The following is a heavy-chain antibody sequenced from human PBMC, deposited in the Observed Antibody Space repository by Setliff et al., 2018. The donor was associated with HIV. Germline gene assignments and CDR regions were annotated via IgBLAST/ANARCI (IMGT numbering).Heavy chain of an antibody. CDR3: AKGASQYYDSSGYYQGNFDY. Sequence: ASVKVSCKASGYTFTSYAMIWVRQAPGQGLEWMGWINTNTGNPMYPQDFTGRFVFSLDTSVSTAYLQISSLKAEDTAVYYCAKGASQYYDSSGYYQGNFDYWGQGTLVTVSS. CDR1: GYTFTSYA. J-gene: IGHJ4*02. D-gene: IGHD3-22*01. CDR2: INTNTGNP. V-gene: IGHV7-4-1*02.